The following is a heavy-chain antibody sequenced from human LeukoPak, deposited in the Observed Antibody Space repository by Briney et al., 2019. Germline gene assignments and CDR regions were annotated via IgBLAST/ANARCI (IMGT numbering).Heavy chain of an antibody. CDR3: ARGNSWSRYSYGRGVRYFDL. CDR2: INHGGST. D-gene: IGHD5-18*01. Sequence: SETLSLTCAVYGGSFSGYYWSWIRQPPGKGLEWIGEINHGGSTNYNPSLKSRVTISVDTSKNQFSLKLSSVTAADTAVYYCARGNSWSRYSYGRGVRYFDLWGRGTLVTVSS. CDR1: GGSFSGYY. V-gene: IGHV4-34*01. J-gene: IGHJ2*01.